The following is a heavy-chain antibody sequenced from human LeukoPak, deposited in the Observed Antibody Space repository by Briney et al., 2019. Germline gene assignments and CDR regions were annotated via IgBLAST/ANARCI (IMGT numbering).Heavy chain of an antibody. CDR3: ARYYAGDYYFDY. D-gene: IGHD3-3*01. CDR2: ISAYNGNT. Sequence: ASVKVSFKASGYTFTSYGISWVRQAPGQGLEWMGWISAYNGNTNYAQKLQGRVTMTTDTSTSTAYMELRSLRSDDTAVYYCARYYAGDYYFDYWGQGTLVTVSS. CDR1: GYTFTSYG. V-gene: IGHV1-18*01. J-gene: IGHJ4*02.